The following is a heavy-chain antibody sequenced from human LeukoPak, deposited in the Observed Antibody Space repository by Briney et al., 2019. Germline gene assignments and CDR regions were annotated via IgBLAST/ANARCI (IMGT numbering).Heavy chain of an antibody. CDR1: GFTFSSYA. CDR3: ARALYYYDSSGYDY. V-gene: IGHV3-30-3*01. D-gene: IGHD3-22*01. Sequence: PGGSLRLSCAASGFTFSSYAMHWVRQAPGKGLEWVAVISYDGSNKYYADSVKGRFTISRDNSKNTLYLQMNSLRAEDTAVYYCARALYYYDSSGYDYWGQGTLVTASS. J-gene: IGHJ4*02. CDR2: ISYDGSNK.